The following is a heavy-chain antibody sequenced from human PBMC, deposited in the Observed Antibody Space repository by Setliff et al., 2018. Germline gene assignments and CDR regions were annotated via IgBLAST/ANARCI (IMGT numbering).Heavy chain of an antibody. Sequence: KSSETLSLTCAVSGYSISSGYYWGWIRQPPGKGLEWIGYISYSGNSNYNPSLKSRVTISLDTSKSQLSLTLTSVTAADTAVYYCARDSHPLRYFLWGQGTLVTVSS. CDR3: ARDSHPLRYFL. D-gene: IGHD3-9*01. CDR1: GYSISSGYY. CDR2: ISYSGNS. J-gene: IGHJ4*02. V-gene: IGHV4-38-2*02.